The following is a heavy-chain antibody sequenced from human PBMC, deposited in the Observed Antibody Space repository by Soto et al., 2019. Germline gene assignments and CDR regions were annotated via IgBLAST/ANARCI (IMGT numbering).Heavy chain of an antibody. J-gene: IGHJ4*02. CDR2: INAGYGNT. Sequence: QVHLVQSGAEVRKPGASVKVSCKASGYTFSSYAMHWVRQAPGQRLEWMGWINAGYGNTKSSQKFQARVTISRDTSASTAYMELTSLRSEDTAVYYCARDTGDGTFDFWCQGTLGTVSS. D-gene: IGHD7-27*01. CDR1: GYTFSSYA. CDR3: ARDTGDGTFDF. V-gene: IGHV1-3*01.